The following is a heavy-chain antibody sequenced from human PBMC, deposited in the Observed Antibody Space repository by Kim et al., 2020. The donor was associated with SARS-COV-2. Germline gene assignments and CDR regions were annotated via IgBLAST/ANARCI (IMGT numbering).Heavy chain of an antibody. CDR2: IYYDGTT. J-gene: IGHJ4*02. D-gene: IGHD5-18*01. CDR1: GGSISSGGYY. CDR3: ARDETAMVHFDY. V-gene: IGHV4-31*03. Sequence: SETLSLTCTVSGGSISSGGYYWSWIRQHPGKGLEWIGYIYYDGTTYYNPSLKSRFTISVDTSKNQFSLKVRSVTAADTAVYYCARDETAMVHFDYWGQGTLVTVSS.